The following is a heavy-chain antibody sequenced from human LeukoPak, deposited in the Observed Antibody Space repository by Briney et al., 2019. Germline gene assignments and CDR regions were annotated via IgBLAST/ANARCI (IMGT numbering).Heavy chain of an antibody. Sequence: ASVKVSCKASGYTFTSYDINWVRQATGQGLEWMGWMNPNSGNTGYAQKFQGRVTMTRNTSISTAYMELSSLRSEDTAVYYCARGGVGVKWEPLFWFDPWGQGTLVTVSS. D-gene: IGHD1-26*01. CDR1: GYTFTSYD. V-gene: IGHV1-8*01. CDR2: MNPNSGNT. J-gene: IGHJ5*02. CDR3: ARGGVGVKWEPLFWFDP.